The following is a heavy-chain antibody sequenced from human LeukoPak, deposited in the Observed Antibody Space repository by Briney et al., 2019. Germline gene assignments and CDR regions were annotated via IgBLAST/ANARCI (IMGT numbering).Heavy chain of an antibody. J-gene: IGHJ4*02. Sequence: ASVKVSCRASGYYFTSYTIHWVRQAPGQRLEWMGWINAGNGNTKYSQKFQGRVTITRDTSASTAYMELSSLRSEDTAIYYCARVAFGGYYYDSSGYGLDYWGQGTLVTVSS. CDR1: GYYFTSYT. CDR2: INAGNGNT. D-gene: IGHD3-22*01. V-gene: IGHV1-3*01. CDR3: ARVAFGGYYYDSSGYGLDY.